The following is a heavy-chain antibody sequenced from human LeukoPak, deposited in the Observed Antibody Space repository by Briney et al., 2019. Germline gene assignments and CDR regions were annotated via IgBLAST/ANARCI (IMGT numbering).Heavy chain of an antibody. CDR2: IIPIFGTA. J-gene: IGHJ4*02. CDR3: ARDKGGPNRGTFDY. Sequence: GASVKVSCKASGGIFSSYAISWVRQAPGQGLEWMGGIIPIFGTANYAQKFQGRVTITADESTSTAYMELSSLRSEDTAVYYCARDKGGPNRGTFDYWGQGTLVTVSS. D-gene: IGHD3-10*01. CDR1: GGIFSSYA. V-gene: IGHV1-69*01.